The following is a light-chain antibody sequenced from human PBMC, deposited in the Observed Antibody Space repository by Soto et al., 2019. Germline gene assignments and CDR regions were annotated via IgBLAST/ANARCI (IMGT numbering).Light chain of an antibody. CDR3: SSYTSSSTLVV. J-gene: IGLJ2*01. CDR2: DVS. CDR1: SSDVGGYNY. Sequence: QSALTQPASVSGSPGQSITISCTGTSSDVGGYNYVSWYQQHPGKAPKLMIYDVSNRPSGVSNRFSGSKSGNTAFLTISGXXXXXXXXXYXSSYTSSSTLVVFGGGTKL. V-gene: IGLV2-14*01.